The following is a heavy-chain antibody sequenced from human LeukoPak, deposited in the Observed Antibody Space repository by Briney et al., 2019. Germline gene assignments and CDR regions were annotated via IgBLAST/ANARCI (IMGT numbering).Heavy chain of an antibody. CDR2: ISWCGGST. CDR3: AKDRGVGYYYYGMDV. D-gene: IGHD3-16*01. J-gene: IGHJ6*02. Sequence: PGGSLRLSCAASGFTFDDYTMHWVRQAPGKGLEWVSLISWCGGSTYYADSVKGRFTISRDNSKNSLYLQMNSLRTEDTALYYCAKDRGVGYYYYGMDVWGQGTTVTVS. CDR1: GFTFDDYT. V-gene: IGHV3-43*01.